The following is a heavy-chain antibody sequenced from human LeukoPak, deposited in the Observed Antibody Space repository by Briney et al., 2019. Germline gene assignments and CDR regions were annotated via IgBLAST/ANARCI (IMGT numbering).Heavy chain of an antibody. D-gene: IGHD3-22*01. J-gene: IGHJ4*02. CDR2: IDWDDDK. CDR1: GFSLSTSGMC. Sequence: SGPALVKPTQTLTLTCTFSGFSLSTSGMCVSWIRQPPGKALEWLARIDWDDDKYYSTSLKTRLTISKDTSKNQVVLTMTNMDPVDTATYYCARPTLYYYDSSGYYSVDWGQGTLVTVSS. CDR3: ARPTLYYYDSSGYYSVD. V-gene: IGHV2-70*11.